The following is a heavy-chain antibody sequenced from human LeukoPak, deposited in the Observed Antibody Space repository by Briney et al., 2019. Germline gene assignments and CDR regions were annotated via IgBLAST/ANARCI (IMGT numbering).Heavy chain of an antibody. CDR2: ISGSGGST. V-gene: IGHV3-23*01. CDR3: AKDGRIVGAPDAFDI. D-gene: IGHD1-26*01. CDR1: GFTFSSYA. J-gene: IGHJ3*02. Sequence: GGSLRLSCAASGFTFSSYAMSWVRQAPGKRLEWVSAISGSGGSTYYADSVKGRFTISRDNSKNTLYLQMNSLRAEDTPVYYCAKDGRIVGAPDAFDIWGQGTMVTVSS.